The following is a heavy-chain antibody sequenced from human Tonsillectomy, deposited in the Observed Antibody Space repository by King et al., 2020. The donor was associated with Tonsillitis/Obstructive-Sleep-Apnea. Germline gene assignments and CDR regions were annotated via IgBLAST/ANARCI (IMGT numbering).Heavy chain of an antibody. CDR1: GFTFSSYW. Sequence: VQLVESGGGLVQPGGSLRLSCTASGFTFSSYWMTWVRPAPGKGLEWVANIREDGSEKYYVDSVKGRFTISRDNAKNSLYLQMNSLRAEDTAVYYCARVLDYFDSSGYRAFDIWGQGTMVTVSS. D-gene: IGHD3-22*01. J-gene: IGHJ3*02. CDR2: IREDGSEK. CDR3: ARVLDYFDSSGYRAFDI. V-gene: IGHV3-7*03.